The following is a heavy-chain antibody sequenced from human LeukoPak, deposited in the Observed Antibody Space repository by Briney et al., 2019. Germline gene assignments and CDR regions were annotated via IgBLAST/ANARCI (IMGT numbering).Heavy chain of an antibody. V-gene: IGHV1-2*02. CDR3: AREAWDSSGWYAFDI. CDR2: INPSGGST. CDR1: GYTFTSYY. D-gene: IGHD6-19*01. Sequence: GASVKVSCKASGYTFTSYYMHWVRQAPGQGLEWMGIINPSGGSTNYAQKFQGRVTMTRDTSISTAYMELSRLRSDDTAVYYCAREAWDSSGWYAFDIWGQGTMVTVSS. J-gene: IGHJ3*02.